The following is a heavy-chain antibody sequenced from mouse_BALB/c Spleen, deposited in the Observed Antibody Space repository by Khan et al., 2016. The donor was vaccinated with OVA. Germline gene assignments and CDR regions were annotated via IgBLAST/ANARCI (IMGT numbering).Heavy chain of an antibody. J-gene: IGHJ3*01. Sequence: QVQLKESGAELARPGASVKMSCKASGYTFTSYTIHWIKQRPGQGLEWIGYINPSSGYTNYNQKFKDKATLTADQFSTTAYMQLSSLTSDDSAVYYCARDGAYYRNDGWFAYWGQGTLVTVSA. CDR1: GYTFTSYT. V-gene: IGHV1-4*01. D-gene: IGHD2-14*01. CDR3: ARDGAYYRNDGWFAY. CDR2: INPSSGYT.